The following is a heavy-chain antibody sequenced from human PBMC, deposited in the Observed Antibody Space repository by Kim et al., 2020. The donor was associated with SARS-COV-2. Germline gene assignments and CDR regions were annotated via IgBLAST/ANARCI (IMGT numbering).Heavy chain of an antibody. Sequence: GGSLRLSCAASGFTFGDYAMHWVRQAPGKGLEWVSGISWNSGSIVYADSVKGRFTISRDNAKNSLYLQMNSLRAEDTALYYCAKGSLNDIVVVPAIDYWGQGTLVPV. D-gene: IGHD2-2*01. CDR1: GFTFGDYA. CDR3: AKGSLNDIVVVPAIDY. J-gene: IGHJ4*02. V-gene: IGHV3-9*01. CDR2: ISWNSGSI.